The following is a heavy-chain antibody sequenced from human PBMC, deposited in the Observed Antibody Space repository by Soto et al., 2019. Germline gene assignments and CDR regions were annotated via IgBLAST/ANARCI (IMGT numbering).Heavy chain of an antibody. Sequence: QVQLQESGPGLVKPSQTLSLTCTVSGGSITSGGYNLSWIRQHPGKGLEWIGYISYSGTTYSNPSLQSRVTISVDTSKNQFSLKLRSVIVADTAVYHCARFVRSCSGTTCYTRADVWGQGTTVSVSS. CDR2: ISYSGTT. J-gene: IGHJ6*02. D-gene: IGHD2-2*02. CDR3: ARFVRSCSGTTCYTRADV. V-gene: IGHV4-31*03. CDR1: GGSITSGGYN.